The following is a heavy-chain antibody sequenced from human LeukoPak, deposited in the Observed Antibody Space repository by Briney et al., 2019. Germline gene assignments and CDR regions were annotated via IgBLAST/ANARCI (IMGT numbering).Heavy chain of an antibody. D-gene: IGHD2-15*01. J-gene: IGHJ6*03. V-gene: IGHV1-2*02. CDR2: INPNSGGT. CDR3: ARAGYCSGGSCYDTWSYYYYYMDV. Sequence: GASVKVSCKASGYTFTGYYMHWVRQAPGQGLEWMGWINPNSGGTNYAQKFQGRVTMTRDTSISTAYMELRSLRSDDTAVYYCARAGYCSGGSCYDTWSYYYYYMDVWGKGTTVTISS. CDR1: GYTFTGYY.